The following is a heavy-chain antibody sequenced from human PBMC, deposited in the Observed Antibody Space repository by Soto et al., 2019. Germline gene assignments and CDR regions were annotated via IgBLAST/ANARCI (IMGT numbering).Heavy chain of an antibody. CDR1: GDSISTVDYF. CDR2: IYKSTTT. Sequence: PSETLSLTCSVSGDSISTVDYFWAWIRQPPGQALEYIGYIYKSTTTYYNPSFESRVAISLYTSKSQFSLNVTSVTAADTAVYFCARGRYCLTGRCFPNWFDSWGQGTLGTVSS. D-gene: IGHD2-15*01. J-gene: IGHJ5*01. V-gene: IGHV4-30-4*01. CDR3: ARGRYCLTGRCFPNWFDS.